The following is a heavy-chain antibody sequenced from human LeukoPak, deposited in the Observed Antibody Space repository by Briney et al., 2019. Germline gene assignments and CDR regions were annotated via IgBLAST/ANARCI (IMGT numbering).Heavy chain of an antibody. CDR1: GGSFSGYY. CDR3: ARLSWFGEMDV. Sequence: PSETLSLTCAVYGGSFSGYYWSWIRQPPGKGLEWIGEINHSGSTNYNPSLKSRVTISVDTSKNQFSLKLSSVTAAETAVYYCARLSWFGEMDVWGKGTTVTISS. V-gene: IGHV4-34*01. CDR2: INHSGST. J-gene: IGHJ6*04. D-gene: IGHD3-10*01.